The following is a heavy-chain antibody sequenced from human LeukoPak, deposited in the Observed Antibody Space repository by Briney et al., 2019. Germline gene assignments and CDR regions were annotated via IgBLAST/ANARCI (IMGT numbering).Heavy chain of an antibody. D-gene: IGHD3-3*02. CDR1: GFTFSNLW. CDR3: ARHFSTYSYGLDV. J-gene: IGHJ6*02. Sequence: GGSLRLSCAASGFTFSNLWMSWVRQAPGKGLEWVANINPDGSAKYYVDSVKGRFTISRDNAENSLYLQMNSLRPEDTAVYYCARHFSTYSYGLDVWGQGTTVTVSS. V-gene: IGHV3-7*01. CDR2: INPDGSAK.